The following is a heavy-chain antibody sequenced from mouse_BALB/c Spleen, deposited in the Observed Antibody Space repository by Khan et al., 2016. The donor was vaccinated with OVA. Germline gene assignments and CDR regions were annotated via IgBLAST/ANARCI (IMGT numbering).Heavy chain of an antibody. D-gene: IGHD1-1*01. Sequence: EVELVESGGDVVKPGGSLKLSCAASGFTFSTYGMSWVRQTPDKRLEWVATISTGGHYTYYPDTVKGRFTISRDNAKNTLYLQMSSLKSEDTAMFYCARLAYYYESEGFAYWGQGTLVTVS. CDR2: ISTGGHYT. V-gene: IGHV5-6*01. CDR1: GFTFSTYG. J-gene: IGHJ3*01. CDR3: ARLAYYYESEGFAY.